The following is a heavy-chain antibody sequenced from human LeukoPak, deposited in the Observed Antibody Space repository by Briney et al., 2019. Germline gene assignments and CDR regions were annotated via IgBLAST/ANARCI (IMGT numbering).Heavy chain of an antibody. D-gene: IGHD2-15*01. CDR2: ARISGDRT. V-gene: IGHV3-23*01. J-gene: IGHJ4*02. Sequence: LSLTCTVSGGSISSGSYYWSWVRQAPGKGLEWVSTARISGDRTDYADSVKGRFTISRDNSKNTLYLQMNSLRAEDTAVYYCAKGWSPFWGQGTLVTVSS. CDR3: AKGWSPF. CDR1: GGSISSGSYY.